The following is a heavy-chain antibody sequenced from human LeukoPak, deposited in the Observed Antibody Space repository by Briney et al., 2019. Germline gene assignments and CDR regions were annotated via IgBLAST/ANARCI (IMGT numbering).Heavy chain of an antibody. J-gene: IGHJ4*02. CDR1: GFTFSSYA. V-gene: IGHV3-23*01. D-gene: IGHD2-15*01. CDR2: ISGSGGST. Sequence: GESLKISCAASGFTFSSYAMSWVRQAPGKGLEWVSAISGSGGSTYYADSVKGRFTISRDNSKNTLYLQMGSLRAEDMAVYYCATALTGYCSGGSCFDYWGQGTLVTVSS. CDR3: ATALTGYCSGGSCFDY.